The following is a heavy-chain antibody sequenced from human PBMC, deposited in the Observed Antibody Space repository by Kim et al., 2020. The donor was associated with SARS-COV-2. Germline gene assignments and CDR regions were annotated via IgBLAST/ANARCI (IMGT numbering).Heavy chain of an antibody. V-gene: IGHV3-48*03. CDR3: ARDSGYSYGYSRLDY. D-gene: IGHD5-18*01. CDR1: GFTFSSYE. CDR2: ISSSGSTI. J-gene: IGHJ4*02. Sequence: GGSLRLSCAASGFTFSSYEMNWVRQAPGKGLEWFSYISSSGSTIYYADSVKGQFSISRDNAKNSLYLQMNSLRAEDTAVYYCARDSGYSYGYSRLDYWGQGTLVTVSS.